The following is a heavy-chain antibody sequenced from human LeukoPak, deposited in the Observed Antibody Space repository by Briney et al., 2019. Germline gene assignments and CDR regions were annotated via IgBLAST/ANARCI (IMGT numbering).Heavy chain of an antibody. CDR1: GYSISSDYC. CDR2: ISHRGSP. CDR3: ARDGGFYYTASPNSWFDP. J-gene: IGHJ5*02. D-gene: IGHD2-15*01. Sequence: SETLSLTCIVSGYSISSDYCWGWIRQAPGKGLEWIGSISHRGSPYYNPSLKSRVTMSADTPNNQFSLRLSSVTAADTAVYYCARDGGFYYTASPNSWFDPWGQGILVTVSS. V-gene: IGHV4-38-2*02.